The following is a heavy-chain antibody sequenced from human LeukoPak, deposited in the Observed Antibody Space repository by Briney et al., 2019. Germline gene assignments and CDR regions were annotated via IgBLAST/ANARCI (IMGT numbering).Heavy chain of an antibody. Sequence: SETLSLTCTVSGGSISSGSYYWSWIRQPAGKGLEWIGRIYTSGSTNYNPSLKSRVTISVDTSKNQFSLKLSSVTAADTAVHYCARVGIIAAVTHAFDIWGQGTMVTVSS. V-gene: IGHV4-61*02. D-gene: IGHD6-13*01. CDR2: IYTSGST. CDR3: ARVGIIAAVTHAFDI. CDR1: GGSISSGSYY. J-gene: IGHJ3*02.